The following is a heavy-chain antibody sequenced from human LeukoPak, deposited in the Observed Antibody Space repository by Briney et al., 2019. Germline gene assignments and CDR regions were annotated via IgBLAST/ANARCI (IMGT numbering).Heavy chain of an antibody. V-gene: IGHV3-23*01. D-gene: IGHD2-15*01. J-gene: IGHJ6*02. CDR2: LSGSGRGT. CDR3: AKMYCRGPWCYTGGDDKFYGMDV. CDR1: GFTFNNFA. Sequence: GGSLRLSCAASGFTFNNFAMSWVRQAPGKGLEWVSTLSGSGRGTNYADSVKGRFIISRDNSKKTLSLQMSSLRAEDTAAYYCAKMYCRGPWCYTGGDDKFYGMDVWGQGTTVTVSS.